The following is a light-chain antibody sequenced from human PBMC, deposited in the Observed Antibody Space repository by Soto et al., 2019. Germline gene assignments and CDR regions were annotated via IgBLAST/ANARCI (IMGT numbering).Light chain of an antibody. V-gene: IGKV3-20*01. CDR1: KRVSSNY. CDR3: QQYGSAPFT. CDR2: GAS. J-gene: IGKJ3*01. Sequence: EIVLTQSPGTLSLSPGERATLSCRASKRVSSNYLTWYQQKPGQAPRLLIHGASSRATGIPDRFSGSGSGKDFTLTISRLEPEDFAVYYCQQYGSAPFTFVPGTKVDIQ.